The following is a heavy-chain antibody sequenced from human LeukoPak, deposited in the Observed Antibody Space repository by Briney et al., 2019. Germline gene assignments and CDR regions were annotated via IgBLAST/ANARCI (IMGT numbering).Heavy chain of an antibody. CDR3: TRHSLKYSGYDTFDY. V-gene: IGHV3-73*01. CDR2: IRSKANSYAT. D-gene: IGHD5-12*01. CDR1: GFTFSGSA. Sequence: TGGSLKLSCAASGFTFSGSAMHWVRQASGKGLEWVGRIRSKANSYATAYAASVKGRFTISRDDSKNTAYLQMNSLKTEDTAVYYCTRHSLKYSGYDTFDYWGQGTLVTVSS. J-gene: IGHJ4*02.